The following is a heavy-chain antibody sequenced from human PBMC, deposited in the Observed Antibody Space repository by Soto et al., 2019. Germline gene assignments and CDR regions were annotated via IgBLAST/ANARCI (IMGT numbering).Heavy chain of an antibody. CDR3: AKDRRGGSYLRDYYYYYGMDV. CDR2: ISYDGSNK. J-gene: IGHJ6*02. CDR1: GFTFSSYG. D-gene: IGHD1-26*01. V-gene: IGHV3-30*18. Sequence: GGSLRLSCAASGFTFSSYGMHWVRQAPGKGLEWVAVISYDGSNKYYADSVKGRFTISRDNSKNTLYLQMNSLRAEDTAVYYCAKDRRGGSYLRDYYYYYGMDVWGQGTTVTVSS.